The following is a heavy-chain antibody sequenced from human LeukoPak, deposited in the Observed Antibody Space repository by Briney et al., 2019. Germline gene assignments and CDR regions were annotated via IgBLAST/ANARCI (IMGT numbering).Heavy chain of an antibody. V-gene: IGHV3-30*04. Sequence: GGSLRLSCAASGFTFSSYAMHWVRQAPGKGLERVSVISYDGSNKYYADSVKGRFTISRDNSKNTLYLQMNSLRAEDTAVYYCARAPLFVVVTANPSIWGQGTLVTVSS. CDR2: ISYDGSNK. J-gene: IGHJ4*02. D-gene: IGHD2-21*02. CDR3: ARAPLFVVVTANPSI. CDR1: GFTFSSYA.